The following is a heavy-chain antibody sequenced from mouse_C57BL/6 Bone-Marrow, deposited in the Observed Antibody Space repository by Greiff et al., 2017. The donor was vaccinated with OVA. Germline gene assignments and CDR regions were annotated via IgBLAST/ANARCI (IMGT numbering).Heavy chain of an antibody. CDR1: GYTFTDYY. D-gene: IGHD1-1*01. J-gene: IGHJ1*03. CDR3: ASITSVVDWYFDV. Sequence: QVQLQQSGPELVKPGASVKISCKASGYTFTDYYINWVKQRPGQGLEWIGWIFPGSGSTYYNEKFKGKATFTVDKSSRTAYMLLSSLTSEDSAVYFGASITSVVDWYFDVWGTGTTVTVSS. V-gene: IGHV1-75*01. CDR2: IFPGSGST.